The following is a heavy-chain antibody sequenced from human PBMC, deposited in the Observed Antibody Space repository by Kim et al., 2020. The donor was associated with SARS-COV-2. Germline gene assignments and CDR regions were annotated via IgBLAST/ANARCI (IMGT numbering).Heavy chain of an antibody. J-gene: IGHJ4*02. V-gene: IGHV3-73*01. Sequence: ATTYAASVKGRITISREDSKNTGYLQMSSLKTEDTAVYYCRVWFGELLQDYWGQGTLVTVSS. CDR3: RVWFGELLQDY. CDR2: AT. D-gene: IGHD3-10*01.